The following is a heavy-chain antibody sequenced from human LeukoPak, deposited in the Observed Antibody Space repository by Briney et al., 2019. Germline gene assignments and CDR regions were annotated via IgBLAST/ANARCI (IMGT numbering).Heavy chain of an antibody. CDR2: ISSSSSYI. Sequence: GGSLRLSCAASGFTFSIYSMNWVRQAPGKGLEWVSSISSSSSYIYYADSVKGRFTISRDNAKNSLYLQMNSLRAEDTAVYYCASPLGSGDAFDIWGQGTMVTVSS. CDR3: ASPLGSGDAFDI. V-gene: IGHV3-21*01. D-gene: IGHD3-10*01. J-gene: IGHJ3*02. CDR1: GFTFSIYS.